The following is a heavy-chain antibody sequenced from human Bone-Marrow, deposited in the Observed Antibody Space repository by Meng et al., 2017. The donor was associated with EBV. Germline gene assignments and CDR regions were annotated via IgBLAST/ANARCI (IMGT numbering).Heavy chain of an antibody. CDR1: GYTFTGYY. V-gene: IGHV1-2*06. D-gene: IGHD6-13*01. CDR3: ARGPGYSSSWVFDY. J-gene: IGHJ4*02. CDR2: INPNSGGT. Sequence: VQLVQSGDEVKKPGASVKVSCKASGYTFTGYYMHWVRQAPGQGLEWMGRINPNSGGTNYAQKLQGRVTMTTDTSTSTAYMELRSLRSDDTAVYYCARGPGYSSSWVFDYWGQGTLVTVSS.